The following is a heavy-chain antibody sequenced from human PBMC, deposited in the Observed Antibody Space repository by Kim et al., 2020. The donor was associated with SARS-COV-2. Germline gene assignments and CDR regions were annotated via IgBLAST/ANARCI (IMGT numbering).Heavy chain of an antibody. CDR1: GYTFTSYD. Sequence: ASVKVSCKASGYTFTSYDINWVRQATGQGLEWMGWMNPNSGNTGYAQKFQGRVTMTRNTSISTAYMELSSLRSEDTAVYYCARVLPSLAAGWYRGLYYYYYMDVWGKGTTVTVSS. J-gene: IGHJ6*03. CDR3: ARVLPSLAAGWYRGLYYYYYMDV. D-gene: IGHD6-19*01. CDR2: MNPNSGNT. V-gene: IGHV1-8*01.